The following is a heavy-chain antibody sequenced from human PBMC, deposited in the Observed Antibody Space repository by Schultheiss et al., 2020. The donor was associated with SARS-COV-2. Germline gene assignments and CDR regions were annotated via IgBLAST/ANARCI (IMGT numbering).Heavy chain of an antibody. Sequence: SQTLSLTCTVSGGSISSSSYYWSWIRQPPGKGLEWIGSIYYSGSTYYNPSLKSRVTISVDTSKNQFSMQLHSVTPEDTAVYYCARERLGQLDYWGQGTLVTVSS. CDR3: ARERLGQLDY. CDR1: GGSISSSSYY. D-gene: IGHD6-19*01. CDR2: IYYSGST. V-gene: IGHV4-39*01. J-gene: IGHJ4*02.